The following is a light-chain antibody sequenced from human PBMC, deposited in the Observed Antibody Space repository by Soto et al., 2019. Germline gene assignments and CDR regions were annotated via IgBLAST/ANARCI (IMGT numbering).Light chain of an antibody. CDR2: EVS. J-gene: IGLJ3*02. CDR1: SSDVGGYNF. CDR3: CSYAGSYTWV. V-gene: IGLV2-11*01. Sequence: QSALTQPRSVSGSPGQSVTISCTGTSSDVGGYNFVSWYQQHPGKAPKLMIYEVSKRPSGVPDRFSGSKSGNTASLTISGLQAEDEADYYCCSYAGSYTWVFGGGTKLT.